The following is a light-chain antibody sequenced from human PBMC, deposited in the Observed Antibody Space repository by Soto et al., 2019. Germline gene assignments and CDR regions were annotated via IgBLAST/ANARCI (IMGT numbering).Light chain of an antibody. Sequence: DIVLTQTPLSLSVNPGQPASISCTSSQRLLHSNGRTYLYWYLQKPGQPPQILIYEASNRFPGVPDRFSGSGSGTDCILKIRRVEAEDVGVSVCMQSIQLRTFGQGNKVEI. CDR2: EAS. CDR1: QRLLHSNGRTY. V-gene: IGKV2D-29*01. CDR3: MQSIQLRT. J-gene: IGKJ1*01.